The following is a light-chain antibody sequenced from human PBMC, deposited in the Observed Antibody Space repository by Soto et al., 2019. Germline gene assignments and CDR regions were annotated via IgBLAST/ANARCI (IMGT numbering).Light chain of an antibody. CDR2: RAS. J-gene: IGKJ1*01. V-gene: IGKV3-15*01. CDR1: QSVSSN. CDR3: XXYHNWPPWT. Sequence: EIVMTQSPATLSVSPGERATLSCRASQSVSSNLAWYQQKPGQAPRLLIYRASTRATGIPARFSGSGSGTDXXXTXXXXQSEXFAXXXXXXYHNWPPWTFGQGTKVEIK.